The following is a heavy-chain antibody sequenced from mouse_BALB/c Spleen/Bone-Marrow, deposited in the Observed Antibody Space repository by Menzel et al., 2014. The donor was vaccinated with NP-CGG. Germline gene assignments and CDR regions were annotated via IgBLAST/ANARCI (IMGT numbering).Heavy chain of an antibody. Sequence: EVHLVESGAELVKPGASVKLSCTASGFNIKDTYMHWVKQRPEQGLEWIGRIYPANGDTKYDPKFHGKATITADTSSNTAYLQLSSLTSEDTAVYYCARYGNGLMDYWGQGTSVTVSS. CDR3: ARYGNGLMDY. CDR1: GFNIKDTY. D-gene: IGHD2-1*01. CDR2: IYPANGDT. J-gene: IGHJ4*01. V-gene: IGHV14-3*02.